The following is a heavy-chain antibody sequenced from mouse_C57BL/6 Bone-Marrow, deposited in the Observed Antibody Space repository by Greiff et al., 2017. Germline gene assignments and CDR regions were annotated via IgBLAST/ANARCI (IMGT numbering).Heavy chain of an antibody. V-gene: IGHV5-4*01. CDR1: GFTFSSYA. D-gene: IGHD2-3*01. J-gene: IGHJ3*01. Sequence: EVNVVESGGGLVKPGGSLKLSCAASGFTFSSYAMSWVRQTPEKRLEWVATISDGGSYTYYPDNVKGRFTISRDNAKNNLYLQMSHLKSEDTAMYYCARDQWLLPLAYWGQGTLVTVSA. CDR2: ISDGGSYT. CDR3: ARDQWLLPLAY.